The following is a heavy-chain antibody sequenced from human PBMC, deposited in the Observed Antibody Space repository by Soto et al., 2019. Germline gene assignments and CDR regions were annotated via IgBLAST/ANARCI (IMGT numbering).Heavy chain of an antibody. CDR3: ANDYGDYRNDAVDI. CDR1: GGLYSDYY. V-gene: IGHV4-34*01. J-gene: IGHJ6*04. Sequence: VRLHQWGAGLLKPSETLSLTCAVYGGLYSDYYWSWIRQAPGKGLEWIGEIHHSGATNYNPSLKSRVTISLDRSKNQFTLNLSSMTAADAGVYYCANDYGDYRNDAVDIWSTGSRVTVAS. CDR2: IHHSGAT. D-gene: IGHD4-17*01.